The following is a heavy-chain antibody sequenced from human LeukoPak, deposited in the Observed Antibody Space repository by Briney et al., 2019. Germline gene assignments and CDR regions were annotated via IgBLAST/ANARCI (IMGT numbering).Heavy chain of an antibody. CDR3: ARDSGYGEYDY. CDR1: GYTFTSYY. Sequence: ASVKVSCKASGYTFTSYYMHWVRQAPGQELEWMGIINPSGGSTSYAQKFQGRVTMTRDTSTGTVYMELSSLRSDDTAVYYCARDSGYGEYDYWGQGTLVTVSS. V-gene: IGHV1-46*01. J-gene: IGHJ4*02. D-gene: IGHD5-12*01. CDR2: INPSGGST.